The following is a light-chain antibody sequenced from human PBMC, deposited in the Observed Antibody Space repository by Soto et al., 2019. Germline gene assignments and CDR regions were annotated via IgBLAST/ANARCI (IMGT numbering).Light chain of an antibody. V-gene: IGKV3-20*01. CDR3: QQYGSSPYT. Sequence: EIVLTQSPGTLSLSPGERATLSCRASQSVTSSYLAWYQQKPGQAPRLLIYGASSRATGIPDRFSGSWSGTDFTLTISRLDPEDFAVYYCQQYGSSPYTFGQGTKLEIK. CDR1: QSVTSSY. J-gene: IGKJ2*01. CDR2: GAS.